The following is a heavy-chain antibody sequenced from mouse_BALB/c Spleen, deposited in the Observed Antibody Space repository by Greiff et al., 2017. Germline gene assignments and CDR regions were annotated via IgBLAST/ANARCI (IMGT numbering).Heavy chain of an antibody. CDR1: GYSITSCYS. V-gene: IGHV3-1*02. Sequence: EVKLMESGPDLVKPSQSLSLTCTVTGYSITSCYSWHWIRQFPGNKLEWMGYIHYSGSTNYNPSLKSRISITRDTSKNQFFLQLNSVTTEDTATYYCARGYEYGNPFAYWGQGTLVTVSA. CDR3: ARGYEYGNPFAY. D-gene: IGHD2-10*02. CDR2: IHYSGST. J-gene: IGHJ3*01.